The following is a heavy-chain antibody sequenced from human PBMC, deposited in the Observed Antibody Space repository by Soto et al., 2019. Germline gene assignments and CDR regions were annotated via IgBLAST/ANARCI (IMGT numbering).Heavy chain of an antibody. CDR1: GFTFRHYA. D-gene: IGHD3-22*01. V-gene: IGHV3-23*01. Sequence: PGGSLRLSCVASGFTFRHYAMSWVRQAPGKGLEWVSGISGSGDNTYYGDSVKGRFTISRDNSKNTLYVQMNSLRAEDTAVYYCAKFTTGYYDYWGQGTLVTVSS. J-gene: IGHJ4*02. CDR2: ISGSGDNT. CDR3: AKFTTGYYDY.